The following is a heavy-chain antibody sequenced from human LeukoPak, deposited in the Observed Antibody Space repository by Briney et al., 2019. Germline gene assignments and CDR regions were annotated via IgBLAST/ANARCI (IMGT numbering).Heavy chain of an antibody. CDR3: ARDVVGSSNNGMDV. Sequence: GRSLRLSCVASGFTFGTYGMHWVRQAPGKGLDWVAAISYDGSDKYYADSVKGRFTISRDNSKNTLYLQMNSLRAEDTAVYYCARDVVGSSNNGMDVWGQGTTVTVSS. CDR1: GFTFGTYG. J-gene: IGHJ6*02. V-gene: IGHV3-30*03. CDR2: ISYDGSDK. D-gene: IGHD6-13*01.